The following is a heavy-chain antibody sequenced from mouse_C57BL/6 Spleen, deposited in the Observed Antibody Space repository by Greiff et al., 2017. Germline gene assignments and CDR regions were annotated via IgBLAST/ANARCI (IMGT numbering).Heavy chain of an antibody. CDR1: GYTFTDYN. CDR2: INPNNGGT. D-gene: IGHD2-4*01. V-gene: IGHV1-18*01. J-gene: IGHJ4*01. Sequence: VHVKQSGPELVKPGASVKIPCKASGYTFTDYNMDWVKQSHGKSLEWIGDINPNNGGTIYNQKFKGKATLTVDKSSSTAYMELRSLTSEDTAVYYCARGPYDYVSYAMDYRGQGTSVTVSS. CDR3: ARGPYDYVSYAMDY.